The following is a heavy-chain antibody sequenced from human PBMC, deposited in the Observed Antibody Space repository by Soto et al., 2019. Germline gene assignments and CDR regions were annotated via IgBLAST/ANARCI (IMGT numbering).Heavy chain of an antibody. J-gene: IGHJ4*02. CDR1: GFTFSNFW. CDR3: ARNWGYNYGKGY. V-gene: IGHV3-74*01. Sequence: EVQLVESGGGLVQPGGSLRLSCTASGFTFSNFWMHWVRQAPGRGLVWVARINSDGSSTSYADSVKGRFTISRDNAKNTLFLQMNSLRAEDTAVYYCARNWGYNYGKGYWGQGTLVTVSS. D-gene: IGHD5-18*01. CDR2: INSDGSST.